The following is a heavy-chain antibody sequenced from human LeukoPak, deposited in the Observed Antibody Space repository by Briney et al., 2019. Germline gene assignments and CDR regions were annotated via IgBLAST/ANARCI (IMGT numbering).Heavy chain of an antibody. Sequence: GGSLRLSCAASGFTFDDYGMSWVRQAPGKGLEWVSGINWNGGSTGYADSVKGRFTISRDNAKNSLYLQMNSLRAEDTALYYCARDLRGSGSYYFDLWGQGTLVTVSS. V-gene: IGHV3-20*04. CDR1: GFTFDDYG. CDR2: INWNGGST. D-gene: IGHD3-10*01. CDR3: ARDLRGSGSYYFDL. J-gene: IGHJ5*02.